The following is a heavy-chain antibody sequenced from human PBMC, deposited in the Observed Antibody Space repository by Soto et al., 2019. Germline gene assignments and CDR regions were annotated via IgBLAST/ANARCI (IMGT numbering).Heavy chain of an antibody. D-gene: IGHD2-2*01. J-gene: IGHJ4*02. CDR1: GFTFTSSA. V-gene: IGHV1-58*01. CDR2: IVVGSGNT. Sequence: QMQLVQSGPEVKKPGTSVKVSCKASGFTFTSSAVQWVRQARGQRLEWIGWIVVGSGNTNYAQKFQERVTITRDMSTSTAYMELSSLRSEDTAVYYCAADRGYCSSTSCESWGQGPLVTVSS. CDR3: AADRGYCSSTSCES.